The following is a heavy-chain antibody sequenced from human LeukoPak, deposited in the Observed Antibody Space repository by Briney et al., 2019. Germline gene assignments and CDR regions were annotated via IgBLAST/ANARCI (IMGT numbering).Heavy chain of an antibody. CDR3: ARDPKDDTSGYYYFDP. J-gene: IGHJ4*02. D-gene: IGHD3-22*01. V-gene: IGHV1-46*01. CDR2: INPSGGST. CDR1: GYTFTSNY. Sequence: ASVKVSCKASGYTFTSNYMHWVRQAPGQGLEWMGVINPSGGSTSYAQRFQGRVTMTRDMSTTTVYMELSSLRPEDTAVYYCARDPKDDTSGYYYFDPWGQGTLVTVSS.